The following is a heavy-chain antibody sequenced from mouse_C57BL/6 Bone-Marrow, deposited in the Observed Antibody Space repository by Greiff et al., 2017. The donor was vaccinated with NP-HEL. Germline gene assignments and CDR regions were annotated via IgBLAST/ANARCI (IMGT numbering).Heavy chain of an antibody. D-gene: IGHD2-5*01. CDR3: TRWDSNYGMDY. Sequence: VQLQQSGAELVRPGASVTLSCKASGYTFTDYEMHWVKQTPVHGLEWIGAIDPETGGTAYNQKFKGKAILTADKSSSTAYMELRSLTSEDSAVYYCTRWDSNYGMDYGGQGTSATVTA. CDR1: GYTFTDYE. V-gene: IGHV1-15*01. J-gene: IGHJ4*01. CDR2: IDPETGGT.